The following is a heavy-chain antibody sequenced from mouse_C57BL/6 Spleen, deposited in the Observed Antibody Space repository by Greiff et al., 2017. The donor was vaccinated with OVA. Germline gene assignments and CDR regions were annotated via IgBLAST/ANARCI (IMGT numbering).Heavy chain of an antibody. CDR1: GFTFTDYY. D-gene: IGHD2-1*01. CDR3: ARYSNYDAMDY. V-gene: IGHV7-3*01. J-gene: IGHJ4*01. Sequence: EVEVVESGGGLVQPGGSLSLSCAASGFTFTDYYMSWVRQPPGKALEWLGFIRNKANGYTTEYSASVKGRFTISRDNSQSILYLQMNALRAEDSATYYCARYSNYDAMDYWGQGTSVTVSS. CDR2: IRNKANGYTT.